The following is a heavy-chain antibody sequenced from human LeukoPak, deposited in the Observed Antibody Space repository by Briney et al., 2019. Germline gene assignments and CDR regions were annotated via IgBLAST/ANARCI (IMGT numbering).Heavy chain of an antibody. CDR2: ISSSGSTI. J-gene: IGHJ3*02. Sequence: GGSLRLSCAASGFTFSSYEMNWVRQAPGKGLEWVSYISSSGSTIYYADSVKGRFTISRDNTKNSLYLQMNSLRAEDTAVYYCARGVKGYCSSTSCPGAFDIWGQGTMVTVPS. V-gene: IGHV3-48*03. CDR1: GFTFSSYE. D-gene: IGHD2-2*01. CDR3: ARGVKGYCSSTSCPGAFDI.